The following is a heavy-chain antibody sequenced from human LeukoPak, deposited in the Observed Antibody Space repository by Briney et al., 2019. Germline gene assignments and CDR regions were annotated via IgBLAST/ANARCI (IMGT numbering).Heavy chain of an antibody. D-gene: IGHD6-19*01. CDR3: ARGRGSSGPRYGMDL. CDR1: GGSFSGYY. V-gene: IGHV4-34*01. CDR2: INHSGST. Sequence: SETLSLTCAVYGGSFSGYYWSWIRQPPGKGLEWIGEINHSGSTNYNPSLKSRVTISVDTSKNQFSLKLSSVTAADTAVYYCARGRGSSGPRYGMDLWGQGTTVTVSS. J-gene: IGHJ6*02.